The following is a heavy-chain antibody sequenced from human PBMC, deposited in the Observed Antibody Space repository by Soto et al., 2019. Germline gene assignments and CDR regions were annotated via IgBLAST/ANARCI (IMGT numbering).Heavy chain of an antibody. CDR2: INHSGST. Sequence: SETLSLTCAVYGGSFSGYYWRWIRQPPGKGLEWIGEINHSGSTNYNPSLKSRVTISVDTSKNQFSLKLSSVTAADTAVYYCASRLEPPVTTDYYYGMDVWGQGTTVPVSS. V-gene: IGHV4-34*01. CDR3: ASRLEPPVTTDYYYGMDV. J-gene: IGHJ6*02. CDR1: GGSFSGYY.